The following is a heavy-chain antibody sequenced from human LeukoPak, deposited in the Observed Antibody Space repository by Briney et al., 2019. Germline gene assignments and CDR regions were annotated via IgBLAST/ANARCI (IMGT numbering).Heavy chain of an antibody. CDR3: ARSDCSGGSCYSDY. Sequence: ASVKVSCKATGYTFTGYYMHWVRQAPGQGLEGMGWINPNSGGTNYAQKFQGWVTMTRDTSISTAYMELSRLRSDDTAVYYCARSDCSGGSCYSDYWGQGTLVTVSS. CDR2: INPNSGGT. J-gene: IGHJ4*02. V-gene: IGHV1-2*04. CDR1: GYTFTGYY. D-gene: IGHD2-15*01.